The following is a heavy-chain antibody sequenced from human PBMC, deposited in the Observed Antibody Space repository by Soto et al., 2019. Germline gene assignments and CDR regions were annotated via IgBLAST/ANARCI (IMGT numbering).Heavy chain of an antibody. J-gene: IGHJ4*02. D-gene: IGHD4-17*01. CDR1: SGSISSSNW. V-gene: IGHV4-4*02. CDR2: IYHSGST. CDR3: ASGHTTVTTSTFDY. Sequence: SETLSLTCAVSSGSISSSNWWSWVRPPPGKGLEWIGEIYHSGSTNYNPSLKSRVTISVDKSKNQFSLKLSSVTAADTAVYYCASGHTTVTTSTFDYWGQGTLVTVSS.